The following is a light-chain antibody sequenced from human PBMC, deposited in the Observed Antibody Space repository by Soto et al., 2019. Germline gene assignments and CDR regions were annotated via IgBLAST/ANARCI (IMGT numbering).Light chain of an antibody. CDR2: DVS. Sequence: QSALTQPPSASGSPGQSVTISCTGTSSDIGDSNSVSWYQQHPGKAPKLMIYDVSKRPSGVPDRFSGSKSGNTASLTVSGLQAEDEADYYCSSYAGSNNYVFGTGTNVTVL. CDR3: SSYAGSNNYV. CDR1: SSDIGDSNS. J-gene: IGLJ1*01. V-gene: IGLV2-8*01.